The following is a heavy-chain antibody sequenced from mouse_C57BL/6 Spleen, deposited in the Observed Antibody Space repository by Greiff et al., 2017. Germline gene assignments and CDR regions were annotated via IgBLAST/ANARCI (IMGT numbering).Heavy chain of an antibody. V-gene: IGHV3-6*01. CDR2: ISYDGSN. Sequence: EVKLVESGPGLVKPSQSLSLTCSVTGYSITSGYYWNWIRQFPGNKLEWMGYISYDGSNNYNPSLKNRISITRDTSKNQFFLKLNSVTTEDTATYYCARGIYYYGSSYWYFDVWGTGTTVTVSS. D-gene: IGHD1-1*01. J-gene: IGHJ1*03. CDR1: GYSITSGYY. CDR3: ARGIYYYGSSYWYFDV.